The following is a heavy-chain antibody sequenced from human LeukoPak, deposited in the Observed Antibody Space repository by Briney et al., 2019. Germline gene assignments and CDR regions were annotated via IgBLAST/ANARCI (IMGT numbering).Heavy chain of an antibody. V-gene: IGHV3-30-3*01. CDR2: ISYDGSNK. J-gene: IGHJ4*02. CDR3: ARVHCGGDCYPPYFDY. CDR1: GFTFSSYA. D-gene: IGHD2-21*02. Sequence: QPGRSLRLSRAASGFTFSSYAMHWVRQAPGKGLEWVAVISYDGSNKYYADSVKGRFTISRDNSKNTLYLQMNSLRAEDTAVYYCARVHCGGDCYPPYFDYWGQGTLVTVSS.